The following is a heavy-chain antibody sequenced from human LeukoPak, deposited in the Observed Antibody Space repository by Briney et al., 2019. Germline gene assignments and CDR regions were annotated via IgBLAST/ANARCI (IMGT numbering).Heavy chain of an antibody. CDR3: ARQRSSNSTVDY. CDR2: IYHSGST. CDR1: GYSISSGYY. Sequence: PSGTLSLTCAVSGYSISSGYYWGWIRQPPGNGLEWIGSIYHSGSTYYNPSLKSRVTISVDTSKNQFSLKLSSVTAADTAVYYCARQRSSNSTVDYWGQGTLVTVSS. D-gene: IGHD2-2*01. J-gene: IGHJ4*02. V-gene: IGHV4-38-2*01.